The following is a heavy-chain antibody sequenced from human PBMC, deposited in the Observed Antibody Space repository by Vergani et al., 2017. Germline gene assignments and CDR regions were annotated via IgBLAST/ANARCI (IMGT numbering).Heavy chain of an antibody. CDR1: GYTFTDHY. J-gene: IGHJ6*02. V-gene: IGHV1-69-2*01. Sequence: EVQLVQPGAEVKKPGATMKISCKVSGYTFTDHYMHWVKQAPGKGLEWMGLVDPEDGETIYAEKFKGRVTIAADTSTDTAHLELSSLRSEDTAVYYCATPQTVTTGDMEVWGQGTTVIVSS. CDR2: VDPEDGET. CDR3: ATPQTVTTGDMEV. D-gene: IGHD4-17*01.